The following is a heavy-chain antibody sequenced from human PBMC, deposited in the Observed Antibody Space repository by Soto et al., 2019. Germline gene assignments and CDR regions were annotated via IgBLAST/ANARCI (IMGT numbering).Heavy chain of an antibody. Sequence: QVQLQQWGAGLLKPSETLSLTCDVYGGSFSGYYWSWIRQPPGKGLEWIGAIKHSGSTNYNPSLKSRVTISIDTSKNQFSLKLSSVTAGDTAVYYCARGGLRFLEWVSWGQGTLVTVSS. V-gene: IGHV4-34*01. CDR2: IKHSGST. CDR3: ARGGLRFLEWVS. J-gene: IGHJ5*02. D-gene: IGHD3-3*01. CDR1: GGSFSGYY.